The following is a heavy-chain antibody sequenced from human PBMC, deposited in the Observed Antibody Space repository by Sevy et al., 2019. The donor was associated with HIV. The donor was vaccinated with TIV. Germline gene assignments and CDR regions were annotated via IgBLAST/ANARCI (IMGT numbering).Heavy chain of an antibody. CDR3: AKDRRNYYGSSGYYYFDY. D-gene: IGHD3-22*01. J-gene: IGHJ4*02. CDR2: ISGSGGST. V-gene: IGHV3-23*01. Sequence: GGSLRLSCAASGFTFSSYAMSWVRQAPGKGLEWVSAISGSGGSTYYADSVKGRFTISRDNSKNTLYLQMNSLRAEDRAVYYCAKDRRNYYGSSGYYYFDYWGQGTLVTVSS. CDR1: GFTFSSYA.